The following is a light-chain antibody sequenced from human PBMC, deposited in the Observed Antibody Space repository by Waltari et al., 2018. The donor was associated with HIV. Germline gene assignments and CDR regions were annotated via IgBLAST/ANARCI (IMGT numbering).Light chain of an antibody. CDR1: QGFSNW. Sequence: DIQMTQSPSSVSASVGDRVTITCRARQGFSNWLAWDQQKPGKAPNLLIYSASSLQSGVPSRFSGSGSGTDFTLTISSLQPEDFATYYCQQTDSFPLTFGGGTKVEI. CDR3: QQTDSFPLT. J-gene: IGKJ4*01. V-gene: IGKV1D-12*01. CDR2: SAS.